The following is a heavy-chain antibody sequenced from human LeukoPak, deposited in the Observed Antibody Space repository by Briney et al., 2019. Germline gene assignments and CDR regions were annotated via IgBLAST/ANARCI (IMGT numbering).Heavy chain of an antibody. CDR2: ISNDGSIT. J-gene: IGHJ4*02. V-gene: IGHV3-30*18. CDR3: AKDWGWSGYYIEY. Sequence: GGSLRLSCAASGFSFGSYGMHWVRQAPGKGLEWVAVISNDGSITKYGDSVRGRFTISRDNSKNTLYVQMNSLRTDDAAVYYCAKDWGWSGYYIEYWGQGTLVTVSS. CDR1: GFSFGSYG. D-gene: IGHD3-3*01.